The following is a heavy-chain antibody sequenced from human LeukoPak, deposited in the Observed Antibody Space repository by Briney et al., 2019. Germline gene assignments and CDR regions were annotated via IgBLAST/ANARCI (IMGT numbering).Heavy chain of an antibody. CDR3: ARDLLAYCGGDCYSDC. CDR1: GYTFTGYY. Sequence: ASVKVSCKASGYTFTGYYMHWVRQAPGQGLEWMGWINPNSGGTNYAQKFQGRVTMTRDTSISTAYMELSRLRSDDTAVYYCARDLLAYCGGDCYSDCWGQGTLVTVSS. CDR2: INPNSGGT. V-gene: IGHV1-2*02. J-gene: IGHJ4*02. D-gene: IGHD2-21*02.